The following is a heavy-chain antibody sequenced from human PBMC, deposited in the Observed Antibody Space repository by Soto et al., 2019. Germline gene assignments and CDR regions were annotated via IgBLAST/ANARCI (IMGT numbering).Heavy chain of an antibody. CDR1: GGTFSSYT. CDR3: ARERGLDIVATIGWANWFDP. Sequence: GASVKVSCKASGGTFSSYTIIWVRQANGQGLEWMGRIIPILGIANYAQKFQGRVTITADKSTSTAYMELSSLRSEDTAVYYCARERGLDIVATIGWANWFDPWGQGTLVTVSS. CDR2: IIPILGIA. J-gene: IGHJ5*02. D-gene: IGHD5-12*01. V-gene: IGHV1-69*04.